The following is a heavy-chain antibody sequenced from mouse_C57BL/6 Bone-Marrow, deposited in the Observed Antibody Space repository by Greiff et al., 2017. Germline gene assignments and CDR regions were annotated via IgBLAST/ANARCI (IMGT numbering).Heavy chain of an antibody. V-gene: IGHV2-9-1*01. Sequence: KSLEWLGVIWTGGGTNYNSALKSRLSISKDNSKSQVFLKMNSLQTDDTARYYCASTVSYYYAMDYWGQGTSVTVSS. CDR2: IWTGGGT. CDR3: ASTVSYYYAMDY. J-gene: IGHJ4*01. D-gene: IGHD1-1*01.